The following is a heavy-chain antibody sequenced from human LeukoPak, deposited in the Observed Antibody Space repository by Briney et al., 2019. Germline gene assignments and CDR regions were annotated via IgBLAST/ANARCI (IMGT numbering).Heavy chain of an antibody. J-gene: IGHJ5*02. D-gene: IGHD2-15*01. Sequence: GGSLRLSSAASGFPFSSHAMSWVRQPPGQGLGWVAAISNGKTYYADSVRGRFAISRDDSTNTVYLHMNSLRDEDTALYHCVREAGYCAPVCVKTNWFDPWGQGTLVTVSS. CDR2: ISNGKT. CDR1: GFPFSSHA. CDR3: VREAGYCAPVCVKTNWFDP. V-gene: IGHV3-23*01.